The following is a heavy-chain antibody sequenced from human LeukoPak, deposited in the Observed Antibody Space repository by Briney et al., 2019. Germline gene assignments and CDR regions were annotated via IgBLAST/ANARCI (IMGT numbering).Heavy chain of an antibody. D-gene: IGHD6-13*01. Sequence: GGSLRLSCAASGXTFSSYWMHWVRQAPGKGLVWVSRINGDGSSTSNADSVKGRFTISRDNAKNTLYLQMNSLRAEDTAVYYCARDRSYSSDYWGQGTLVIVSS. CDR1: GXTFSSYW. V-gene: IGHV3-74*01. CDR2: INGDGSST. J-gene: IGHJ4*02. CDR3: ARDRSYSSDY.